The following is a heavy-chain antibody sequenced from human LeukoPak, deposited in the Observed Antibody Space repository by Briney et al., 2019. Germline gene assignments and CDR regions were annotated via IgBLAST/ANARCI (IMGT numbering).Heavy chain of an antibody. D-gene: IGHD3-22*01. Sequence: TGGSLKLSCAASGFTFSGSAMHWVRQTSGKGLEWVGRIRSKANSYATAYAASVKGRFTISRDDSKNTAYLQMNSLKTEDTAVYYCTGYHDSSGFYPFDYWGQGTLVTVSS. J-gene: IGHJ4*02. CDR2: IRSKANSYAT. CDR3: TGYHDSSGFYPFDY. V-gene: IGHV3-73*01. CDR1: GFTFSGSA.